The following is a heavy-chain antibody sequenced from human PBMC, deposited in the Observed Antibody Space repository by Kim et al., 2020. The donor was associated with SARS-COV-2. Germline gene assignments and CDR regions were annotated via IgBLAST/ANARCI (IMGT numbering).Heavy chain of an antibody. J-gene: IGHJ5*02. CDR3: ARHSLVDWNDRGGWFDP. CDR2: IYYSGST. Sequence: SETLSLTCTVSGGSISSSSYYWGWIRQPPGKGLEWIGSIYYSGSTYYNPSLKSRVTISVDTSKNQFSLKLSSVTAADTAVYYCARHSLVDWNDRGGWFDPWGQGTLVTVSS. V-gene: IGHV4-39*01. CDR1: GGSISSSSYY. D-gene: IGHD1-1*01.